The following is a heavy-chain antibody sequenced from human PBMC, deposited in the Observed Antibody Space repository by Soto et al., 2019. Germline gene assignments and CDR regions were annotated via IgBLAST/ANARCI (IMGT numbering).Heavy chain of an antibody. CDR1: GFTFSGYY. J-gene: IGHJ4*02. V-gene: IGHV3-11*06. CDR2: SSNSGTFS. Sequence: QVQLVESGGGLVKPGGSLRLSCEGSGFTFSGYYISWIRQAHGKGLEWISYSSNSGTFSRYADSVKGRFSISRDNTKNLLYLQMNSLRAEDTAVYYCARSGDNYNRLDYWGQGTPVTVSS. D-gene: IGHD1-1*01. CDR3: ARSGDNYNRLDY.